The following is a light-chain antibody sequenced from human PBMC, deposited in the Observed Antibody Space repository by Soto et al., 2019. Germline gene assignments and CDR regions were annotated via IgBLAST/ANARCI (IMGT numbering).Light chain of an antibody. CDR3: QQRSNWPRT. J-gene: IGKJ1*01. Sequence: EIVLTQSPATLSLSPGERATLSCRASQSVSSYLAWYQQKPGQAPRLLNYDASNRATGIPARFSGSGSGTDFTLTISSLEPGDFAVYYCQQRSNWPRTFGQGTKVDIK. CDR2: DAS. CDR1: QSVSSY. V-gene: IGKV3-11*01.